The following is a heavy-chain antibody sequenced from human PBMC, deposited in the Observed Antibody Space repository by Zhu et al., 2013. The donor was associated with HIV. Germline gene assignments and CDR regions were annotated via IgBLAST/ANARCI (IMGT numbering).Heavy chain of an antibody. CDR3: ARDERALDV. CDR2: FSPYGGAT. CDR1: GYTFTGHY. V-gene: IGHV1-2*02. D-gene: IGHD6-25*01. J-gene: IGHJ3*01. Sequence: QVQLVQSGAEVKKPGASVKVSCKASGYTFTGHYIHWVRQAPGQGLEWMGWFSPYGGATNYAQKFQGRVSMTGDTTIHTAYMQLNRLIYDDTAVYYCARDERALDVWGQGDNGHRSLQ.